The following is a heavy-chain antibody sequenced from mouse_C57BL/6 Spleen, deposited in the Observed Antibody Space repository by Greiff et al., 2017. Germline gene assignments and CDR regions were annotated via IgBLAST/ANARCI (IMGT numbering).Heavy chain of an antibody. V-gene: IGHV1-62-2*01. Sequence: VQLQQSGAELVKPGASVKMSCKASGYTFTEYTIHWVKQRSGQGLEWIGWFYPGSGSIKYNEKFKDKATLTADKSSSTAYMELSRLTSDDSAVFFCARHEDDYARFGYWGQGTLVTVSA. CDR2: FYPGSGSI. D-gene: IGHD2-4*01. J-gene: IGHJ3*02. CDR3: ARHEDDYARFGY. CDR1: GYTFTEYT.